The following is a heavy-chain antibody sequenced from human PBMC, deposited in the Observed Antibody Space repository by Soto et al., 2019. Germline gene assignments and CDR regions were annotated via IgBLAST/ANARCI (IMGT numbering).Heavy chain of an antibody. D-gene: IGHD5-18*01. Sequence: ASVKVSCKASGGTFSSYAISWVRQPPGQGLEWMGGIIPIFGTANYAHKFQGRVTITADEPNSKAYMELSSLRSEDTAVDYCARDDFKSGTAMVYYGMDVWGQGTTVTVSS. CDR2: IIPIFGTA. CDR3: ARDDFKSGTAMVYYGMDV. J-gene: IGHJ6*02. CDR1: GGTFSSYA. V-gene: IGHV1-69*13.